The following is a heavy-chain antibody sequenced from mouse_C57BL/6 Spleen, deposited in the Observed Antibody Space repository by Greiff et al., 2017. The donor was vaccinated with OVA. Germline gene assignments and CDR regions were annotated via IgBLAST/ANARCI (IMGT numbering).Heavy chain of an antibody. CDR2: IDPSDSYT. D-gene: IGHD2-1*01. CDR1: GYTFSSYW. Sequence: QVQLQQPGAELVKPGASVKLSCKASGYTFSSYWLQWVKQRPGQGLEWIGEIDPSDSYTNYNHKFKGKATLTVDTSSSTAYMQLSSLTSEDSAVYYCARGNYGNYVFYAMDYWGQGTSVTVSS. J-gene: IGHJ4*01. V-gene: IGHV1-50*01. CDR3: ARGNYGNYVFYAMDY.